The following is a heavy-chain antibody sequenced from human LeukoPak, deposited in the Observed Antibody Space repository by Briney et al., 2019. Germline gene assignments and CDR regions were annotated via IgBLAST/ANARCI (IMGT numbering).Heavy chain of an antibody. CDR1: GYSISSGYY. CDR3: TGEKAGTIVDY. Sequence: SETLSLTCAASGYSISSGYYWGWIRQPPGKGLEWIGSIHHSGSTYYNPSLKSRVTISVDMSKNQFSLKLSSVTAADTAVYFCTGEKAGTIVDYWGQGTLVTVSS. D-gene: IGHD2-15*01. J-gene: IGHJ4*02. CDR2: IHHSGST. V-gene: IGHV4-38-2*02.